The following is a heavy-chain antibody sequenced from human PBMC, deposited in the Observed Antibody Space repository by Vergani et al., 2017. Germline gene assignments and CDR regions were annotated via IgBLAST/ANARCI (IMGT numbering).Heavy chain of an antibody. CDR3: ARGYCSRTRCYHHGTPDWFDP. CDR1: GGSISSSNW. CDR2: IYHSGST. Sequence: QVQLQESGPGLVKPSGTLSLTCAVSGGSISSSNWWSWVRQPPGKGLEWIGEIYHSGSTNYNPSLKSRVTISVDKSKNKFSLKLSSVTSAETAVYYCARGYCSRTRCYHHGTPDWFDPWGQGTLVTVSS. D-gene: IGHD2-2*01. J-gene: IGHJ5*02. V-gene: IGHV4-4*02.